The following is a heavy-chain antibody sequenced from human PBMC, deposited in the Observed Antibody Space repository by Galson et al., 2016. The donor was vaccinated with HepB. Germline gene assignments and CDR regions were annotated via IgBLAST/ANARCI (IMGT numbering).Heavy chain of an antibody. V-gene: IGHV1-24*01. Sequence: SVKVSCKVSGDTLTELSMHWVRQAPGKGLEWMGGLDPEVGETIYVQKFQGRVTMTEDTSTETAYMELSSLRSDDTAVYYCATARVTMMARWGQGTLVTVSS. CDR1: GDTLTELS. CDR3: ATARVTMMAR. J-gene: IGHJ4*02. D-gene: IGHD3-22*01. CDR2: LDPEVGET.